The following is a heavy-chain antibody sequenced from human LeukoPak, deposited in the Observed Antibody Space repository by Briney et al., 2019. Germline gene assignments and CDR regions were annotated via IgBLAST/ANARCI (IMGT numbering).Heavy chain of an antibody. CDR1: GGTFSSYA. CDR3: AREEGIVGVPPY. Sequence: SVKVSCKASGGTFSSYAISWVRQAPGQGLEWMGRIIPILGIANYAQKFQGRVTITADKSTSTAYMELSSLRSEDTAVYYCAREEGIVGVPPYWGQGTLVTVSS. J-gene: IGHJ4*02. D-gene: IGHD1-26*01. V-gene: IGHV1-69*04. CDR2: IIPILGIA.